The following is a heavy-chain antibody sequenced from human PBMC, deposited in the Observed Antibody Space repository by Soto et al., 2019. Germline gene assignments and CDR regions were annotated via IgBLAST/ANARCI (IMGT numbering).Heavy chain of an antibody. CDR2: IYYSGST. Sequence: SETLSLTCTVSGGSISSYYWSWIRQPPGKGLEWIGYIYYSGSTNYNPSLKSRVTISVDTSKNQFSLKLSSVTAADTAVYYCARERCSGGSCEYYYGMDVWGQWTTVTVSS. D-gene: IGHD2-15*01. J-gene: IGHJ6*02. V-gene: IGHV4-59*01. CDR3: ARERCSGGSCEYYYGMDV. CDR1: GGSISSYY.